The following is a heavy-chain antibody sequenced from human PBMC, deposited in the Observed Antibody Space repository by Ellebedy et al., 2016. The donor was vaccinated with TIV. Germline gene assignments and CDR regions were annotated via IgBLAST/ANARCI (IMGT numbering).Heavy chain of an antibody. D-gene: IGHD2-2*01. CDR1: SGSISSGNW. V-gene: IGHV4-4*02. CDR3: ARGGTSDGGPGVFDP. CDR2: IFDTGAT. Sequence: MPSETLSLTCAVSSGSISSGNWWSWVRQPPGKGLEWIGEIFDTGATKYNPSLRSRLTISVDTSKNQFSLKLTSVTAADTAVYYCARGGTSDGGPGVFDPWGQGILVTVSS. J-gene: IGHJ5*02.